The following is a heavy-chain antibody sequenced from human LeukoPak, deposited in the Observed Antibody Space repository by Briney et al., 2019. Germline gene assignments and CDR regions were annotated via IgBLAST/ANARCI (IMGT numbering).Heavy chain of an antibody. Sequence: GWSLLLSSSASGFTFISYGMHWVRQAPPKGLEWVAFIRYDGSNKYYTDSLKSRFTISRDNSKNTLYLQMNSLRAEDTAVYYCAKDSRPDIVVVPAALDVWGKGTTVTVSS. CDR1: GFTFISYG. V-gene: IGHV3-30*02. CDR3: AKDSRPDIVVVPAALDV. CDR2: IRYDGSNK. J-gene: IGHJ6*04. D-gene: IGHD2-2*01.